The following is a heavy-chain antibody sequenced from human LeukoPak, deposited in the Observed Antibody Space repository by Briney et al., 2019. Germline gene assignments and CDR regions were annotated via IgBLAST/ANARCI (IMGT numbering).Heavy chain of an antibody. D-gene: IGHD1-1*01. Sequence: GGSLRLSCAASGFTVSSNYMTWVRQAPGKGLEWVGNIKQDGSDKNYMDSVKGRFTISRDNTKNSVYLQMSSLRAEDTAVYYCAKAQLPDYFYMDVWGKGTTVTVSS. V-gene: IGHV3-7*01. CDR1: GFTVSSNY. CDR3: AKAQLPDYFYMDV. CDR2: IKQDGSDK. J-gene: IGHJ6*03.